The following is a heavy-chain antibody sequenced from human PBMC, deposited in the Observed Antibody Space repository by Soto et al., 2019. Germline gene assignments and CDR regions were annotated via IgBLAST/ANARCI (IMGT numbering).Heavy chain of an antibody. CDR3: TTDSKWCGGGSCRYYYGMDV. CDR1: GFTFSNAW. Sequence: GGSLRLSCAASGFTFSNAWMGWVRQAPGKGLEWVGRIKSKTDGGTTDYAAPVKGRFTISRDDSKNTLYLQMNSLKTEDTAVYYCTTDSKWCGGGSCRYYYGMDVWGQGTTVTVSS. V-gene: IGHV3-15*01. J-gene: IGHJ6*02. CDR2: IKSKTDGGTT. D-gene: IGHD2-15*01.